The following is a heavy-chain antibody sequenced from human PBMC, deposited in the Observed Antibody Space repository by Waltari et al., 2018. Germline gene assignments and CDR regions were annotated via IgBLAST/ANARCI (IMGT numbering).Heavy chain of an antibody. D-gene: IGHD3-22*01. V-gene: IGHV4-39*01. Sequence: QLQLQESGPGLVKPSETLSLTCTVSGGYISSSSYYWGWIRQPPGKGLEWIGSIYYSGSTYYNPSLKSRVTISVDTSKNQFSLKLSSVTAADTAVYYCIGITMIGSWAFDIWGQGTMVTVSS. CDR1: GGYISSSSYY. J-gene: IGHJ3*02. CDR2: IYYSGST. CDR3: IGITMIGSWAFDI.